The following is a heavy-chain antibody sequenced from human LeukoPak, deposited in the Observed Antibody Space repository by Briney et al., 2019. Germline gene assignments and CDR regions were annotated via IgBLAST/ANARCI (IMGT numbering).Heavy chain of an antibody. CDR2: IRYDGSNK. CDR3: ARVPGDYYDFWSGYPSPDPFDY. CDR1: GFTFSSYG. J-gene: IGHJ4*02. D-gene: IGHD3-3*01. V-gene: IGHV3-30*02. Sequence: PGGSLRLSCAASGFTFSSYGMHWVRQAPGKGLEWVAFIRYDGSNKYYADSVKGRFTISRDNSKNTLYLQMNSLRAEDTAVYYCARVPGDYYDFWSGYPSPDPFDYWGQGTLVTVSS.